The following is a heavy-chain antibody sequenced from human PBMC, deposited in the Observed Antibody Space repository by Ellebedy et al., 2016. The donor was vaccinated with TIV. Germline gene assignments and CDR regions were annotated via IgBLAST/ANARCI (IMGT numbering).Heavy chain of an antibody. CDR3: AKDVFSGSYYFYFDY. V-gene: IGHV3-30*18. Sequence: GESLKISCAASGFTFSTYGMHWVRQAPGKGLEWVAVISYDESSKYYADSVKGRFTISRDNSKNTLYLQMNSLRAEDTAIYFCAKDVFSGSYYFYFDYWGQGTLVTVSS. CDR2: ISYDESSK. CDR1: GFTFSTYG. D-gene: IGHD1-26*01. J-gene: IGHJ4*02.